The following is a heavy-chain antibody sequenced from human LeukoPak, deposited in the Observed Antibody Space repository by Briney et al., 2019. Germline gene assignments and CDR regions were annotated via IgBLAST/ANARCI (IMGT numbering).Heavy chain of an antibody. J-gene: IGHJ4*02. CDR1: GFTVSSNY. V-gene: IGHV3-66*01. D-gene: IGHD5-18*01. CDR2: IYSGGST. Sequence: GGSLRLSCAASGFTVSSNYMSWVRQAPGKGLEWVSVIYSGGSTYYADSVKGRFTISRDNSKSTLYLQMNSLRAEDTAVYYCARAAHVDTAMVDWGQGTLVTVSS. CDR3: ARAAHVDTAMVD.